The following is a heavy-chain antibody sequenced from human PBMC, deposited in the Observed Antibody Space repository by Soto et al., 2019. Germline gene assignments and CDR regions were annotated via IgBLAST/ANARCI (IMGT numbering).Heavy chain of an antibody. CDR1: GFTFSSYA. D-gene: IGHD5-18*01. CDR2: ISYDGSNK. CDR3: ARVRGYSYGYYDYGMDV. J-gene: IGHJ6*02. V-gene: IGHV3-30-3*01. Sequence: QVQLVESGGGVVQPGRSLRLSCAASGFTFSSYAMHWVRQAPGKGLEWVAVISYDGSNKYYADSVKGRFTISRDNSKNSLYLQMNSLRAEDTAAYYCARVRGYSYGYYDYGMDVWDQGTTVTVSS.